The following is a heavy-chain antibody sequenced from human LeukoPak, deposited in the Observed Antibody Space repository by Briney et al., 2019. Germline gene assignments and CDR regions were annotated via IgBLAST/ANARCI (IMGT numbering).Heavy chain of an antibody. CDR3: ARGITMVRY. V-gene: IGHV3-48*03. CDR1: GFTFSSYE. D-gene: IGHD3-10*01. Sequence: GGSLRLSCAASGFTFSSYEMNWVCQAPGKGLEWVSYISSSGSTTYYADSVKGRFTISRDNAKNSLYLQMNSLRAEDTAVYYCARGITMVRYWGQGTLVTVSS. J-gene: IGHJ4*02. CDR2: ISSSGSTT.